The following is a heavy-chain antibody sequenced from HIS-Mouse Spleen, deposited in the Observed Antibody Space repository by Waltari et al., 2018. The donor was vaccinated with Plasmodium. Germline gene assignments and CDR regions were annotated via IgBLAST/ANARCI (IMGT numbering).Heavy chain of an antibody. Sequence: EVQLVESGGGLVQPGGSLRLSCAASGFTFSSYWMTWVRRAPGKGLEWVANIKQDGSEKYYVDSVKGRFTISRDNAKNSLYLQMNSLRAEDTAVYYCARLRRANWGMADAFDIWGQGTMVTVSS. CDR1: GFTFSSYW. CDR2: IKQDGSEK. CDR3: ARLRRANWGMADAFDI. V-gene: IGHV3-7*01. D-gene: IGHD7-27*01. J-gene: IGHJ3*02.